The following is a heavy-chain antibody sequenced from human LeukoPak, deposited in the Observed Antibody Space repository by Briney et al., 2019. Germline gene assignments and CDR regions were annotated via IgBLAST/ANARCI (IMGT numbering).Heavy chain of an antibody. V-gene: IGHV3-23*01. Sequence: GGSLRLSCAASGFTFSSYAMSWVRQALGKGLEWVSAISGSGGSTYYADSVKGRFTISRDNSKNTLYLQMNSLRAEDTAVYYCAKGSMVGVLCCFDYWGQGTLVTVSS. CDR2: ISGSGGST. J-gene: IGHJ4*02. CDR3: AKGSMVGVLCCFDY. D-gene: IGHD3-10*01. CDR1: GFTFSSYA.